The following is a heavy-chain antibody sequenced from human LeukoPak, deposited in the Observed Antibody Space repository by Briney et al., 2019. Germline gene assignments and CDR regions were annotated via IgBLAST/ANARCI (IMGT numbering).Heavy chain of an antibody. CDR3: AREGIAVTGTVY. CDR1: GYTFTGNY. D-gene: IGHD6-19*01. V-gene: IGHV1-2*02. CDR2: INPNSGGT. J-gene: IGHJ4*02. Sequence: ASVKVSCKASGYTFTGNYMHWVRQAPGRGLEWMGWINPNSGGTNYAQKFQGRVTMTRDTSISTAYVELSRLRSDDTAVYYCAREGIAVTGTVYWGQGTLVTVSS.